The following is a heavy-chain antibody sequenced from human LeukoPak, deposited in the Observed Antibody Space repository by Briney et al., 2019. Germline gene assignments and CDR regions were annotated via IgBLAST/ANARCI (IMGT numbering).Heavy chain of an antibody. V-gene: IGHV3-30*18. J-gene: IGHJ3*02. Sequence: GGSLRLSCAASGFPFSSYGMHWVRQAPGKGLEWVAVISYDGSNKYYADSVKGRFTISRDNSKNTLYLQMNSLKAEDTAVYYCAKGAAFDIWGQGTMVTVSS. CDR2: ISYDGSNK. CDR1: GFPFSSYG. CDR3: AKGAAFDI.